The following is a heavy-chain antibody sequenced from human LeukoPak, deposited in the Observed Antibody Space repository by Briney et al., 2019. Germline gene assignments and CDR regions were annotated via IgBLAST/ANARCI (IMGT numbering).Heavy chain of an antibody. CDR2: INHSGST. D-gene: IGHD6-13*01. J-gene: IGHJ5*02. Sequence: PSETQSLTCAVYGGSFSGYYWSWIRQPPGKGLEWIGEINHSGSTNYNPSLKSRVTISVDTSKNQFSLKLSSVTAADTAVYYCARQEQQLIYNWFDPWGQGTLVTVSS. CDR3: ARQEQQLIYNWFDP. V-gene: IGHV4-34*01. CDR1: GGSFSGYY.